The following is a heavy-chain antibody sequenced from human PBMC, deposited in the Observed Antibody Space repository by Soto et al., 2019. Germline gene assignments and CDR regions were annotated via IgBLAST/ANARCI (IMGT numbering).Heavy chain of an antibody. Sequence: GGSLRLSCAASGFTFRSYSMNWVRQAPGKGLEWVSYISSSSSTIYYADSVQGRFTVFRDDSKNTLYLQMNNLRAEDTAIYYCAGGLLRGPLDYCGPGTLVTVSS. CDR1: GFTFRSYS. CDR3: AGGLLRGPLDY. D-gene: IGHD3-16*01. J-gene: IGHJ4*02. V-gene: IGHV3-48*01. CDR2: ISSSSSTI.